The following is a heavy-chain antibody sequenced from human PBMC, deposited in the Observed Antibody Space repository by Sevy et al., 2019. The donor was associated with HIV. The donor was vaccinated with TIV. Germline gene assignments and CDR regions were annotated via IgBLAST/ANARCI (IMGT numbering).Heavy chain of an antibody. D-gene: IGHD1-1*01. CDR1: GFTFSSYS. Sequence: GGCLSLSCAASGFTFSSYSMIWVRQSPGKGLEWVSGISGSGGHTYYADSVKGRFTVSRDNLKNTLYLQMNSLRVDDTALYYCGKGHFDTTLDYWGHGTLVTVSS. CDR2: ISGSGGHT. V-gene: IGHV3-23*01. CDR3: GKGHFDTTLDY. J-gene: IGHJ4*01.